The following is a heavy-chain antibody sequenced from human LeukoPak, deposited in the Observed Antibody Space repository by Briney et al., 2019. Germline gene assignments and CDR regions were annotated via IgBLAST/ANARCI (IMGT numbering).Heavy chain of an antibody. V-gene: IGHV3-9*01. CDR2: ISWNSGSI. CDR3: ARDNNGDY. Sequence: PGGSLRLSCAASGFTFDDYAMHWVRQAPGKGLEWVSGISWNSGSIGYADSVKGRFTISRDNAKNSLYLQMNSLRPEDTAVYYCARDNNGDYWGQGTLVTVTS. CDR1: GFTFDDYA. J-gene: IGHJ4*02. D-gene: IGHD1-1*01.